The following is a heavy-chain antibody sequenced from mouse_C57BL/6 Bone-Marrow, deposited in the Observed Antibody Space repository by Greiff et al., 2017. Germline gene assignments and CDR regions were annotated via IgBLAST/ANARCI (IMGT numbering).Heavy chain of an antibody. J-gene: IGHJ4*01. Sequence: QVQLQQPGAELVMPGASVKLSCKASGYTFTSYWMHWVKQRPGQGLEWIGEIDPSDSYTNYNQKFKGKSTLTVDKSSSTAYMKLRSLTSEDSAVYYCARRRYYRAMDYWGQGTSVTVSS. CDR1: GYTFTSYW. CDR3: ARRRYYRAMDY. D-gene: IGHD2-3*01. CDR2: IDPSDSYT. V-gene: IGHV1-69*01.